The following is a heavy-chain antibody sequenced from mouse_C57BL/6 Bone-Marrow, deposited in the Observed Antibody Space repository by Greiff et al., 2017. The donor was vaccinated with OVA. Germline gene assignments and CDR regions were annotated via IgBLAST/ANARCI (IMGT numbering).Heavy chain of an antibody. J-gene: IGHJ1*03. CDR3: ARYYGSSYWYFDV. CDR1: GYTFTSYG. CDR2: IYPRSGNT. Sequence: QVQLQQSGAELARPGASVKLSCKASGYTFTSYGISWVKQSTGQGLEWIGEIYPRSGNTYYNEKFKGKATLTADKSSSTAYMELRSLTSEDSAVYSGARYYGSSYWYFDVWGTGTTVTVSS. D-gene: IGHD1-1*01. V-gene: IGHV1-81*01.